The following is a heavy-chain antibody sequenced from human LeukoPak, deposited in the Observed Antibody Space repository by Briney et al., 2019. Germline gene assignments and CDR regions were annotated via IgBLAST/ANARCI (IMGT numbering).Heavy chain of an antibody. V-gene: IGHV3-33*06. D-gene: IGHD3-10*01. CDR1: GFTFSSYG. CDR2: IWYDGSYT. J-gene: IGHJ4*02. CDR3: AKPTRGDESFLIDY. Sequence: PGGSLRLSCAASGFTFSSYGMHWVRQAPGKGLEWVAVIWYDGSYTYYADSVKGRFTISRDNSRNTLYLQMNSLRAEDTAVYYCAKPTRGDESFLIDYWGQGTLVTVSS.